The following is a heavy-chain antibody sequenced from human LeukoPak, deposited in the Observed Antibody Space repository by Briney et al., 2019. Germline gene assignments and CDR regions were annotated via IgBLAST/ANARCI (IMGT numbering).Heavy chain of an antibody. Sequence: GASVKLSCKASGYTFTSCYMHWGRQAPGQGLEWMGRINPNSGGTNYAQKFQGRVTMTRDTSISTAYMELSRLRSDDTAVYYCARQKYGSGTDYWGQGTLVTVSS. D-gene: IGHD3-10*01. J-gene: IGHJ4*02. V-gene: IGHV1-2*06. CDR3: ARQKYGSGTDY. CDR1: GYTFTSCY. CDR2: INPNSGGT.